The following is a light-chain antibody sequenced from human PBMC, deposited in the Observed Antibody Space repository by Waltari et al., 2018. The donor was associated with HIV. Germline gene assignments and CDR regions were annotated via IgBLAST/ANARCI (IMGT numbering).Light chain of an antibody. Sequence: DIQMTQSPSTLSASVGDRVTITCRASQNIDTSLAWYQQKPGEAPKLLMYKASTLESGVPSRFSGGASGTEFTLTINSLQPDDFATYYCQHYNSYVFGQGTKLDVK. CDR1: QNIDTS. CDR2: KAS. J-gene: IGKJ2*01. CDR3: QHYNSYV. V-gene: IGKV1-5*03.